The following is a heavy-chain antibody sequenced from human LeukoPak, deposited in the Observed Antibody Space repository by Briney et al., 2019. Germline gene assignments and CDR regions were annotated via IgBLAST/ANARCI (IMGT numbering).Heavy chain of an antibody. CDR2: ISGSGGST. Sequence: GGSLRLSCAASGFTFSSYAMSLVRQAPGKGLEWVSAISGSGGSTYYADSVKGRFTISRDNSKNTLYLQMNSLRAEDTAVYYCAKVYCGGDCYSGPFDYWGQGTLVTVSS. CDR3: AKVYCGGDCYSGPFDY. CDR1: GFTFSSYA. J-gene: IGHJ4*02. D-gene: IGHD2-21*02. V-gene: IGHV3-23*01.